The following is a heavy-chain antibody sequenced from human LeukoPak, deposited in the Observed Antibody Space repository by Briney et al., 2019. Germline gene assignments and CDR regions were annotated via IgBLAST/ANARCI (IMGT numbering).Heavy chain of an antibody. V-gene: IGHV4-59*11. CDR2: IYYSGST. CDR3: ARVGGH. CDR1: GGSISSHY. D-gene: IGHD3-10*01. J-gene: IGHJ4*02. Sequence: SETLSLTCTVSGGSISSHYWSWIRQPPGKGLEWIGYIYYSGSTNYNPSLKSRVTISVDTSKNQFSPKLSSVTAADTAVYYCARVGGHWGQGTLVTVSS.